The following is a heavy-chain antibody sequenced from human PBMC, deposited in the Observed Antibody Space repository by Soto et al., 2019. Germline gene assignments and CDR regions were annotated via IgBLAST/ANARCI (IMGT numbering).Heavy chain of an antibody. D-gene: IGHD1-26*01. CDR3: ARVALRGILLGGVDS. CDR1: AGTFVNYA. V-gene: IGHV1-69*18. J-gene: IGHJ4*02. CDR2: IPPMFGTT. Sequence: QVQLVQSGAEVQKPGSSVKVSCKASAGTFVNYAITWVRQAPGQGLELMGTIPPMFGTTYNAQKFNGRVNFTADDSTSTAFMELSGLRSQDTAVYYCARVALRGILLGGVDSWGQGTLVTVSS.